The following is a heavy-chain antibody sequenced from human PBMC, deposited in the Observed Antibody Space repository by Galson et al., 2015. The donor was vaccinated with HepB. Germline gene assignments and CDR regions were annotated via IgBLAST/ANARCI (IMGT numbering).Heavy chain of an antibody. J-gene: IGHJ4*02. D-gene: IGHD3-3*01. CDR2: INPSGGST. CDR1: GYTFTSYY. Sequence: SVKVSCKASGYTFTSYYMHWVRQAPGQGLEWMGIINPSGGSTSYAQKFQGRVTMTRDTSTSTVYMELSSLRSEDTAVYYCATDITIFGVERRDRENWGQGTLVTVSS. CDR3: ATDITIFGVERRDREN. V-gene: IGHV1-46*01.